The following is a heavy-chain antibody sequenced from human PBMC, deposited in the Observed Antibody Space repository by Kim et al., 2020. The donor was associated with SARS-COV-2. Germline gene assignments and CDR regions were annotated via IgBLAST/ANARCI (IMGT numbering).Heavy chain of an antibody. CDR3: ARLIAARGPYYFDY. Sequence: SETLSLTCTVSGGSISSYYWSWIRQPPGKGLEWIGYIYYSGSTNYNPSLKSRVTISVDTSKNPFSLKLSSVTAADTAVYYCARLIAARGPYYFDYWGQGTLVTVSS. J-gene: IGHJ4*02. V-gene: IGHV4-59*08. CDR1: GGSISSYY. D-gene: IGHD6-6*01. CDR2: IYYSGST.